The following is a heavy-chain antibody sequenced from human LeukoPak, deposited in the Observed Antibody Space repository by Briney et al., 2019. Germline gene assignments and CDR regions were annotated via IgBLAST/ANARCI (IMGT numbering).Heavy chain of an antibody. CDR1: GDSVSSNSAA. D-gene: IGHD6-19*01. CDR2: TYYRSKWYK. J-gene: IGHJ2*01. CDR3: ARDSAVAGHFYWPLDL. Sequence: SQTLSLTCAISGDSVSSNSAAWNWIRQSPSRGLEWLGRTYYRSKWYKDYSVSVKSRITINPDTSKNQFSLHLNSVTPEDTAVYCCARDSAVAGHFYWPLDLWGRGTLVTVSS. V-gene: IGHV6-1*01.